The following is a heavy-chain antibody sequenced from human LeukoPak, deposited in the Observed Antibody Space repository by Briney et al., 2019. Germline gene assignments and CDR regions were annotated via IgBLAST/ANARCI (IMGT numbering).Heavy chain of an antibody. CDR2: ISAYNGNT. CDR1: GYTFTSYG. D-gene: IGHD2-2*03. Sequence: ASVKVSCKASGYTFTSYGISWVRQGPGQGLEWMGWISAYNGNTNYAQNLQGRVTMTTDTSTSTAYMELRSLRSDDTAVYYCARDLLDIVVVPAAMWFDPWGQGTLVTVSS. J-gene: IGHJ5*02. CDR3: ARDLLDIVVVPAAMWFDP. V-gene: IGHV1-18*01.